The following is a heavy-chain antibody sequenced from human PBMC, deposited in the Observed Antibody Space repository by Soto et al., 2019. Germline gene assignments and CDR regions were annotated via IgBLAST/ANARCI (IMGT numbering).Heavy chain of an antibody. J-gene: IGHJ4*02. CDR2: IYYSGNT. CDR1: GDSISSGDYY. Sequence: QVQLRESGPGLVKPSQTLSLTCTVSGDSISSGDYYWSWIRQPPGKGLEWIGCIYYSGNTYYNPSLKRRFSIAVDTSKNKFSLQLTSVTVADTALYYCARDFKRYGSPPCPLEYWGLGTLVTVSS. CDR3: ARDFKRYGSPPCPLEY. V-gene: IGHV4-30-4*01. D-gene: IGHD5-18*01.